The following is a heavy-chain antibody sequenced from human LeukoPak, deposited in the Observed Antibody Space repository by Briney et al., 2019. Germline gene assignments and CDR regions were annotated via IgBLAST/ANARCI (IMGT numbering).Heavy chain of an antibody. CDR3: ARDPTPLYTGGYSYGPFDY. J-gene: IGHJ4*02. D-gene: IGHD5-18*01. CDR2: ISYDGSNK. Sequence: GGSLRLSCAASGFTFSSYAMHWVCQAPGKGLEWVAVISYDGSNKYYADSVKGRFTISRDNSKNTLYLQMNSLRAEDTAVYYCARDPTPLYTGGYSYGPFDYWGQGTLVTVSS. CDR1: GFTFSSYA. V-gene: IGHV3-30-3*01.